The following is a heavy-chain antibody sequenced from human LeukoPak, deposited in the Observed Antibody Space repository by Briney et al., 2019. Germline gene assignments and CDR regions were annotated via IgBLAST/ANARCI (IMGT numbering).Heavy chain of an antibody. CDR2: IFPRDSDV. Sequence: GESLKISCKTSGYTFTSYWIGWVRQTLGKGLECMGVIFPRDSDVRYSPSFQGQVTISADKSTNTAYLHWGSLKASDSAMYYCVRSLPGTLLRGYGMDVWGPGTTVTVS. CDR3: VRSLPGTLLRGYGMDV. D-gene: IGHD3-10*01. J-gene: IGHJ6*02. CDR1: GYTFTSYW. V-gene: IGHV5-51*01.